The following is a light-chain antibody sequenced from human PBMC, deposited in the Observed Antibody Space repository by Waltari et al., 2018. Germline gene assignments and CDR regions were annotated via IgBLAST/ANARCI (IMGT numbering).Light chain of an antibody. Sequence: DLQMTQFPSSLSASIGHHVAITCRASQGIRNDVGWYQQRPGKGPKRLIYAAFNLQNGVPSRFSGSGSGTEFTLTISSLQPEDFATYYCLQHNSYPLTFGGGTKVEIK. V-gene: IGKV1-17*01. CDR2: AAF. CDR1: QGIRND. CDR3: LQHNSYPLT. J-gene: IGKJ4*01.